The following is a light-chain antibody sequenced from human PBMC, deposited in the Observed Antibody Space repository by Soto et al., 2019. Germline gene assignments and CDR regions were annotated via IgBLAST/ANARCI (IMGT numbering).Light chain of an antibody. CDR2: GAS. CDR1: QSISSN. V-gene: IGKV3-15*01. Sequence: EIVMTQSPATLSVFPGERATLSCRASQSISSNLAWYQLKPGQAPRLVIHGASTRANGIPARVSGSGSGTEFTLTISSLQSEDFAVYYCQQYNNWPWTVGQGNKVEIK. CDR3: QQYNNWPWT. J-gene: IGKJ1*01.